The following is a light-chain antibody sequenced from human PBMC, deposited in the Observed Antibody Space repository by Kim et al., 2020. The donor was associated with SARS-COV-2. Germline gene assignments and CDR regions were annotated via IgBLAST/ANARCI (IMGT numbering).Light chain of an antibody. CDR1: QGISSY. Sequence: AIRITQFPSSLSASTGDRVTITCRASQGISSYLAWYQQKPGKAPKLLIYAASTLQSGFPSRFSGSGSGTDFTLTISCLQSEDFATYYCQQYYSYPTFGQGTRLEIK. V-gene: IGKV1-8*01. CDR2: AAS. J-gene: IGKJ5*01. CDR3: QQYYSYPT.